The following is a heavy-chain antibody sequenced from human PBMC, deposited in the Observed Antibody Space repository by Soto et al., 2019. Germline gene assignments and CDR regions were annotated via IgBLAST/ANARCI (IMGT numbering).Heavy chain of an antibody. CDR2: INYSGTT. Sequence: SETLSLTCTVSGGSISGYYWSWIRQSPGKGLEWIGYINYSGTTNYNPSLKSRVTISVDTSKNQFSLKLSFVTAADTAVYYCARNGGGYTYNLDNWGQGTLVTVSS. J-gene: IGHJ4*02. CDR3: ARNGGGYTYNLDN. D-gene: IGHD5-12*01. V-gene: IGHV4-59*08. CDR1: GGSISGYY.